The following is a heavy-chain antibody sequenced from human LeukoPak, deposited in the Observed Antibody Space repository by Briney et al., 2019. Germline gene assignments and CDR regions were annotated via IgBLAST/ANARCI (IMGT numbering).Heavy chain of an antibody. D-gene: IGHD2-2*01. CDR2: ISSTGERT. Sequence: GGSLRLSCSASGFTFRGYVMHWVRQAPGKGLEYVSAISSTGERTYYADSVKGRFTISRDNSRSTLYLQMRSLRAEDMAMYYCVTEECSSANCPGLYFDYWGQGTLVAVSS. V-gene: IGHV3-64D*06. J-gene: IGHJ4*02. CDR3: VTEECSSANCPGLYFDY. CDR1: GFTFRGYV.